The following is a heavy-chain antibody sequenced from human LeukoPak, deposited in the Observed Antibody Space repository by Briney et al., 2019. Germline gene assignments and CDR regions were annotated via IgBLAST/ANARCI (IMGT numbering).Heavy chain of an antibody. J-gene: IGHJ4*02. Sequence: GGSLRLSCAASGFTVSSNYMSWVRQAPGKGLEWVSVIYSGDSTYYADSVKGRFTISRDNSKNTLYLQMNSLRAEDTAVYYCATQGSYYGYFDYWGQGTLVTVSS. CDR1: GFTVSSNY. CDR3: ATQGSYYGYFDY. CDR2: IYSGDST. D-gene: IGHD3-10*01. V-gene: IGHV3-66*01.